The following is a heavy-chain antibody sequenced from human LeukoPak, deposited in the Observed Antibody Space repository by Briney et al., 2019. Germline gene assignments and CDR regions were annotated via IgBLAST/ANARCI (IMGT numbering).Heavy chain of an antibody. Sequence: SETLSLTCTVSGGSISSSSYYWGWIRQPLGKGLEWIGSIYYSGSTYYNPSLKSRVTISVDTSKNQFSLKLSSATAADTAVYYCARQFCGGDCYSYYFDYWGQGTLVTVSS. J-gene: IGHJ4*02. V-gene: IGHV4-39*01. CDR2: IYYSGST. CDR3: ARQFCGGDCYSYYFDY. D-gene: IGHD2-21*02. CDR1: GGSISSSSYY.